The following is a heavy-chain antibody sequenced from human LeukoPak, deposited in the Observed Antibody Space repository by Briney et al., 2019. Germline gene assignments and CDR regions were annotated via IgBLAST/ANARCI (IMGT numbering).Heavy chain of an antibody. D-gene: IGHD1-26*01. CDR3: AKGTYSTFDY. CDR1: GFTFSSYG. Sequence: GRSLRLSCAASGFTFSSYGMHWVRQAPGKGLQWVSFISGSGGSTYYADSVKGRFTVSRNNSKNTLYLQMNSLRAEDTAVYYCAKGTYSTFDYWGQGTLVTVSS. J-gene: IGHJ4*02. CDR2: ISGSGGST. V-gene: IGHV3-23*01.